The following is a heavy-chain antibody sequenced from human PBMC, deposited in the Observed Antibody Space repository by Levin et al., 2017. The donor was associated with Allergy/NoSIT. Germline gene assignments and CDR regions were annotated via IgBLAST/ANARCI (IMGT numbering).Heavy chain of an antibody. D-gene: IGHD3-3*01. CDR2: VYYSGST. CDR3: AREVGASIDY. V-gene: IGHV4-39*07. Sequence: SETLSLTCTVSGGSITSSSHFWGWIRQPPGTGLEWIGSVYYSGSTYYSSSLKSRVTISADTSKNRFSLKMNSVTAADTAVYYCAREVGASIDYWGQGILVTVSS. J-gene: IGHJ4*02. CDR1: GGSITSSSHF.